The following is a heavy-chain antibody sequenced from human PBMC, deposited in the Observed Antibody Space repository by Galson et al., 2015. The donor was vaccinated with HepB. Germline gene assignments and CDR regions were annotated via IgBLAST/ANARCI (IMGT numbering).Heavy chain of an antibody. CDR3: AKDGEGASYYDFWSGYLKA. J-gene: IGHJ5*02. CDR2: ISYDGSNK. V-gene: IGHV3-30*18. CDR1: GFTFSSYG. Sequence: LRLSCAASGFTFSSYGMHWVRQAPGKGLEWVAVISYDGSNKYYADSVKGRFTISRDNSKNTLYLQMNSLRAEDTAVYYCAKDGEGASYYDFWSGYLKAWGQGTLVTASS. D-gene: IGHD3-3*01.